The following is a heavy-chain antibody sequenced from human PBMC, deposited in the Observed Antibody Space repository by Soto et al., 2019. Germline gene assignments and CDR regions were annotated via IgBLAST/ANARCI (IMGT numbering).Heavy chain of an antibody. Sequence: TSETLSLTCAVYGGSFSGYYWSWIRQPPGKGLEWIGEINHSGSTNYNPSLKSRVTISVDTSKNQFSLKLSSVTAADTAVYYCARATSRAVGQQLVRRYYGMDVWGQGTTVTVSS. CDR3: ARATSRAVGQQLVRRYYGMDV. D-gene: IGHD6-13*01. V-gene: IGHV4-34*01. CDR1: GGSFSGYY. J-gene: IGHJ6*02. CDR2: INHSGST.